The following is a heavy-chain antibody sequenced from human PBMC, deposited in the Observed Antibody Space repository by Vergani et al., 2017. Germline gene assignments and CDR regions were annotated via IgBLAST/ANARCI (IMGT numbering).Heavy chain of an antibody. CDR2: SIPIFGTA. CDR1: GGTFSSYA. V-gene: IGHV1-69*01. J-gene: IGHJ4*02. D-gene: IGHD3-9*01. Sequence: QVQPVQSGAEVKKPGSSVKVSCKASGGTFSSYAISWVRQAPGQGLEWMGGSIPIFGTANDAQKFQGRVTITGDESTSTAYMELSSLRSEDTAVYYCARGQRAVLRYFDWXLPYWGQGTLVTVSS. CDR3: ARGQRAVLRYFDWXLPY.